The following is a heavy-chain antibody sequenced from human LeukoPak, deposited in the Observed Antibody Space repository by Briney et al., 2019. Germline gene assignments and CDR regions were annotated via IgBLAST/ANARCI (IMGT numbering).Heavy chain of an antibody. J-gene: IGHJ4*02. Sequence: NAGESLKISCKGSGYSFTSYWIGWVRQMPGEGLEWMGIIYPGDSDTRYSPSFQGQVTISADKSISTAYLQWSSLKASDTAMYYCARHTSYGGNRPLNYWGQGTLVTVSS. CDR1: GYSFTSYW. V-gene: IGHV5-51*01. D-gene: IGHD4-23*01. CDR3: ARHTSYGGNRPLNY. CDR2: IYPGDSDT.